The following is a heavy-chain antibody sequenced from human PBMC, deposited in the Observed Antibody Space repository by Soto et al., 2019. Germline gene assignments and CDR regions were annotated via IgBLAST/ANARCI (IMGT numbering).Heavy chain of an antibody. Sequence: EAHLVESGGGLPQPGGSLRLSCVASGFNFSPYFMAWVRQGPGRGLEWVSHIKGDGTTTAYADSVRGRFIISRDNGRNTIFLQMNSLRDEDTAVYYCVRDRGTPDSFDTWGQGTTVTVSS. CDR1: GFNFSPYF. J-gene: IGHJ3*02. D-gene: IGHD1-26*01. CDR3: VRDRGTPDSFDT. CDR2: IKGDGTTT. V-gene: IGHV3-74*01.